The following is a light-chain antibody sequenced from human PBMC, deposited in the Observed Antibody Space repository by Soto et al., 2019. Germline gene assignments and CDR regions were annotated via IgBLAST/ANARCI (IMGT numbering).Light chain of an antibody. CDR3: QSYDSSLSYA. J-gene: IGLJ1*01. Sequence: QSVLTQPPSVSGAPGQRVTISCTGSRSNIGAGYDVHWYQQLPGTAPKLLIYGNSNRPSGVPDRFSGSKSGTSASLAITGLQAEDEADYYCQSYDSSLSYAFGTGTKLTVL. V-gene: IGLV1-40*01. CDR1: RSNIGAGYD. CDR2: GNS.